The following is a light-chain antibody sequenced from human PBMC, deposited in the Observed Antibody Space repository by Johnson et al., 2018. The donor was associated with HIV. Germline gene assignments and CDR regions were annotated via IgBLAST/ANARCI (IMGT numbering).Light chain of an antibody. Sequence: QSVLTQPPSVSAAPGQRVTISCSGSSSNIGNNYVSWYQQLPGTAPNLLIYDNNKRPSGIPDRFSGSKSGTSATLGITGLQTGAEADYYCGTWDNSPSATEGFGTGTKVTVL. J-gene: IGLJ1*01. V-gene: IGLV1-51*01. CDR3: GTWDNSPSATEG. CDR1: SSNIGNNY. CDR2: DNN.